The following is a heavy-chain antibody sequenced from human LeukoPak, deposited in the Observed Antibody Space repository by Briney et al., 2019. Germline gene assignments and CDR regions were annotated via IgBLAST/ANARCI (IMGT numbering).Heavy chain of an antibody. CDR1: GGSISSYY. D-gene: IGHD3-22*01. CDR2: IYYSGST. Sequence: PSETLSLTCTVSGGSISSYYWSWIRQPPGKGLEWIGYIYYSGSTNYNPSLKSRVTISVDTSKSQFSLKLSSVTSADTAVYYCARYYYDSSGYYYPTFDYWGQGTLVTVSS. J-gene: IGHJ4*02. CDR3: ARYYYDSSGYYYPTFDY. V-gene: IGHV4-59*01.